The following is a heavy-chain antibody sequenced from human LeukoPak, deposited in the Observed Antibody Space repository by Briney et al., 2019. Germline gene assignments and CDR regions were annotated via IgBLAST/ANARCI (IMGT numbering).Heavy chain of an antibody. V-gene: IGHV3-66*01. CDR3: ARVGCTDGSSYGYLVFYK. CDR2: IFSGGST. Sequence: RGSLRLSCAASGFTVSSNYMSWVRQAPGKRLEWGSDIFSGGSTYYADSVKGRFTISRDNSKNTLYLQMNSLRAEDTPVYYFARVGCTDGSSYGYLVFYKWGEGTLVTVSS. D-gene: IGHD2-15*01. J-gene: IGHJ4*02. CDR1: GFTVSSNY.